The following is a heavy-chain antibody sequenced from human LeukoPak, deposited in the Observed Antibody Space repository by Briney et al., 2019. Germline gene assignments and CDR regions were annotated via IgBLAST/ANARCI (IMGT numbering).Heavy chain of an antibody. CDR2: IYYSGST. J-gene: IGHJ6*03. Sequence: SGTLSLTCTVSGGSISSSSYYWVWIRQPPGKGLEWIATIYYSGSTYYNPSLKSRVTISVDTSKNQFSLKLNSVTATDTAVYYCARTPYYYSYMYVWGKGTTVTVSS. D-gene: IGHD1-1*01. CDR3: ARTPYYYSYMYV. CDR1: GGSISSSSYY. V-gene: IGHV4-39*01.